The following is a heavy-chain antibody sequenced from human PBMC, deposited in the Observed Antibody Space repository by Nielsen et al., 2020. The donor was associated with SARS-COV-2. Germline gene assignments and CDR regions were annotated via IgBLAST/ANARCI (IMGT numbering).Heavy chain of an antibody. J-gene: IGHJ4*02. V-gene: IGHV1-2*06. CDR1: GYTFTGSY. Sequence: ASVNVSCKASGYTFTGSYVHWVRQAPGQGLEWMGRINPNSGATNYAQKFQGRVTMTRDTSISTAYMEVTRLRSDDTAVYYCARGGSIPARPLDYWGLGTLVTVSS. CDR2: INPNSGAT. D-gene: IGHD6-6*01. CDR3: ARGGSIPARPLDY.